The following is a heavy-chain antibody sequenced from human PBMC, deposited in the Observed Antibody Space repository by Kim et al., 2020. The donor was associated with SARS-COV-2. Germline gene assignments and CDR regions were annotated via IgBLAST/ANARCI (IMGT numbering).Heavy chain of an antibody. V-gene: IGHV4-39*01. Sequence: KSRVTISVDTSKNQFSLKLSSVTAADTAVYYCARHKVVPVAVVATSYFDYWGQGTLVTVSS. J-gene: IGHJ4*02. CDR3: ARHKVVPVAVVATSYFDY. D-gene: IGHD5-12*01.